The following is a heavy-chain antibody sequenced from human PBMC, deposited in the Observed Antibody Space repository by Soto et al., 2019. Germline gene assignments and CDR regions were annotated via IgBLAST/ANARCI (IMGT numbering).Heavy chain of an antibody. J-gene: IGHJ6*03. CDR1: GGSFSGYY. Sequence: ETLSLTCAVYGGSFSGYYWSWIRQPPGKGLEWIGEINHSGSTNYNPSLKSRVTISVDTSKNQFSLKLSSVTAADTAVYYCARFRIVWGSYRRTDYYYMDVWGKGTTVTVSS. CDR3: ARFRIVWGSYRRTDYYYMDV. D-gene: IGHD3-16*02. V-gene: IGHV4-34*01. CDR2: INHSGST.